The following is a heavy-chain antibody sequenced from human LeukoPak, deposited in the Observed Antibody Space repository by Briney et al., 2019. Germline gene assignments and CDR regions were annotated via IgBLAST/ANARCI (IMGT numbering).Heavy chain of an antibody. Sequence: TSSETLSLTCTVSGGSISSSSYYWGWIRQPLGKGLEWIGSIYYSGNTYYNPSLKSRVTMSVDTSKNQFSLRLSSVTDADTAVYYCARSLGSYGDYEDCWGQGTLVTVSS. CDR1: GGSISSSSYY. V-gene: IGHV4-39*01. D-gene: IGHD4-17*01. CDR2: IYYSGNT. CDR3: ARSLGSYGDYEDC. J-gene: IGHJ4*02.